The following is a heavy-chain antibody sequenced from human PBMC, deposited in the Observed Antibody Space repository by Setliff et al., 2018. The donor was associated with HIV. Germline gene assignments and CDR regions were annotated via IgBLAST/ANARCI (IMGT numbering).Heavy chain of an antibody. J-gene: IGHJ3*01. D-gene: IGHD1-26*01. CDR3: TRVRYGGTYDAFDV. CDR2: ILPTSGGT. V-gene: IGHV1-46*03. CDR1: GYSFTSYH. Sequence: GASVKVSCKASGYSFTSYHIHWVRQAPGQGLEWMGRILPTSGGTLYAQKFQDRISLIRDTSTKTVYMELNSLRPEDTAVYYCTRVRYGGTYDAFDVWGQGTMVTVSS.